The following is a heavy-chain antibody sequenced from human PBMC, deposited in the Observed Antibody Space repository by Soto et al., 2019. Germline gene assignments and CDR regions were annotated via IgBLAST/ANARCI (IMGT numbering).Heavy chain of an antibody. D-gene: IGHD2-8*01. J-gene: IGHJ4*02. V-gene: IGHV1-69*06. CDR2: IIPVVGTT. CDR1: GDTFTTNS. Sequence: QVQLVQSGAEVKKPGSSVKVSCKASGDTFTTNSLNWVRQAPGQGLEWMGGIIPVVGTTKYAQKYQDRVTITGDKSTNAAYMELISLRSDDTAVYYCSRGLLYATTYFDYWGQGAPVTGSS. CDR3: SRGLLYATTYFDY.